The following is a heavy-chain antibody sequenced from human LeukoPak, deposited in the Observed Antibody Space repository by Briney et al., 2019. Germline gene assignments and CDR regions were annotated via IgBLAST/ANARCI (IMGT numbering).Heavy chain of an antibody. Sequence: ASVKVSCKASGYTFTSYGISWVRQAPGQGLEWMGWINTNTGNPTYAQGFTGRFVFSLDTSVSTAYLQISSLKAEDTAVYYCARLSVAGTIGIDYWGQGTLVTVSS. J-gene: IGHJ4*02. V-gene: IGHV7-4-1*02. CDR3: ARLSVAGTIGIDY. D-gene: IGHD6-19*01. CDR1: GYTFTSYG. CDR2: INTNTGNP.